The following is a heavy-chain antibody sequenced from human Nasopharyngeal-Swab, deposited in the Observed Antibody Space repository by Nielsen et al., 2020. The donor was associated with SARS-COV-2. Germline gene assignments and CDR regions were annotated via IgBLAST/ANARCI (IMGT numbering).Heavy chain of an antibody. Sequence: ASVKVSCKSSGYTFTQYAIHWVRQAPGQGLEWMGWINAGNGDTKYSQKIQDRVTITSDTSATTVYMQLSSLTSEDTAVYFCARDRTFVAGAPPFDIRGQGTMVTVSS. V-gene: IGHV1-3*01. J-gene: IGHJ3*02. D-gene: IGHD3-16*01. CDR2: INAGNGDT. CDR3: ARDRTFVAGAPPFDI. CDR1: GYTFTQYA.